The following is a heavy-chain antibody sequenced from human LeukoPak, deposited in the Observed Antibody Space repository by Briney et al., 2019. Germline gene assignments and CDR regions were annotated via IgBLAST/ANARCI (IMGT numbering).Heavy chain of an antibody. J-gene: IGHJ5*02. D-gene: IGHD3-3*01. CDR2: IYYSGST. CDR3: ARGSGPLYGPPYYDFWSGYPYNWFDP. Sequence: SETLSLTCTVSGGSISSYYWSRIRQPPGKGLEWIGYIYYSGSTNYNPSLKSRVTISVDTSKNQFSLKLSSVTAADTAVYYCARGSGPLYGPPYYDFWSGYPYNWFDPWGQGTLVTVSS. CDR1: GGSISSYY. V-gene: IGHV4-59*01.